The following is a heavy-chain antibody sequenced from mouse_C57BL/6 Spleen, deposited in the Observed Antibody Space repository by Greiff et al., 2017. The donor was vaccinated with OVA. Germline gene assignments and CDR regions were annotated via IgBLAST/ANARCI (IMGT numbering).Heavy chain of an antibody. Sequence: VQLQQPGAELVMPGASVKLSCKASGYTFTSYWMHWVKQRPGQGLEWIGEIDPSDSYTNYNQKFKGKSTLTVDKSSSTAYMQLSSLTSEDSAVYYCAMVTTGEYYFDYWGQGTTLTVSS. CDR3: AMVTTGEYYFDY. J-gene: IGHJ2*01. D-gene: IGHD2-2*01. V-gene: IGHV1-69*01. CDR1: GYTFTSYW. CDR2: IDPSDSYT.